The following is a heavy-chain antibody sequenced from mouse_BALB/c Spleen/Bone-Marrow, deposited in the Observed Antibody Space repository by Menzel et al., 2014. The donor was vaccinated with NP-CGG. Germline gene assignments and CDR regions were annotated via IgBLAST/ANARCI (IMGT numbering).Heavy chain of an antibody. CDR3: ARCYYGNYFDY. CDR2: INPSTGYT. CDR1: GHTFTSYW. V-gene: IGHV1-7*01. Sequence: VQLQESGAELAKPGASVKMSCKASGHTFTSYWMHWVKQRPGQGLEWIGYINPSTGYTEYNQKFKDKATLTADKSSSTAYMQLSSLTSEDSAVYYCARCYYGNYFDYWGQGTTLTVSS. D-gene: IGHD2-1*01. J-gene: IGHJ2*01.